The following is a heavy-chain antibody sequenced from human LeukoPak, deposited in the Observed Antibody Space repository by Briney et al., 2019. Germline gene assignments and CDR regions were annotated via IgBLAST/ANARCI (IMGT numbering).Heavy chain of an antibody. CDR3: ARSPKYCSSTSFYARDAFDI. J-gene: IGHJ3*02. CDR1: GDSVSSNSAA. CDR2: TYYRSKWYN. Sequence: SQTLSLTCAISGDSVSSNSAAWNWIRQSPSRGLEWLGRTYYRSKWYNDYAVSVKSRITINPDTSKNQFSLQLNSVTPEDTAVYYCARSPKYCSSTSFYARDAFDIWGQGTMVTVSS. V-gene: IGHV6-1*01. D-gene: IGHD2-2*01.